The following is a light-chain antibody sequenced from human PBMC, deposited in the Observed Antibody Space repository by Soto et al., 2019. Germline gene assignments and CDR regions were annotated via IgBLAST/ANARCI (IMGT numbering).Light chain of an antibody. Sequence: EIVVTQSPATLSVSPGERATLSCRASQSVSSDLAWYQQKPGQAPRLLIYAASNRATGIPARFSGSGSGTEFTLTISSLQSEDFAVYYCQQYTNWPPWTFGQGTKVELK. CDR2: AAS. CDR3: QQYTNWPPWT. CDR1: QSVSSD. V-gene: IGKV3-15*01. J-gene: IGKJ1*01.